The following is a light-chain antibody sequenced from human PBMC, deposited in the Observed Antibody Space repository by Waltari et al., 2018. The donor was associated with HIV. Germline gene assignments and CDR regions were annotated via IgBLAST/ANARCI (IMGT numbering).Light chain of an antibody. CDR1: ISDVGGYNY. CDR2: DVS. Sequence: QSALTQPRSVSGSPGQSVTISCTGTISDVGGYNYVSWYQQHPGKAPKLMIYDVSPRPSGVPDRFSGSKSGNTASLTISGLQAEAAADFYCCSSAGASPFRFG. J-gene: IGLJ3*02. V-gene: IGLV2-11*01. CDR3: CSSAGASPFR.